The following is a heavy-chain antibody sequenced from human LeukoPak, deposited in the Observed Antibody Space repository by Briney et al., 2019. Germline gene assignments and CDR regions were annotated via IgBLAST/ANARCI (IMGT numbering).Heavy chain of an antibody. CDR1: GFTFSSYS. J-gene: IGHJ4*02. CDR2: ISSSSSYI. D-gene: IGHD2-21*02. V-gene: IGHV3-21*01. CDR3: ATDRDNSDWQKRFDS. Sequence: GGSLRLSCAASGFTFSSYSMNWVRQAPGKGLEWVSSISSSSSYIYYADSVKGRFTISRDNAKNSLHLQMNSLRAEDTAVYYCATDRDNSDWQKRFDSWGQGTLVTVSS.